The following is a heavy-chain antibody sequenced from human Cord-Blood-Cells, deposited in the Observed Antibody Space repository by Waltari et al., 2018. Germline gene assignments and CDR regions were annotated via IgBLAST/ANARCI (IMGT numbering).Heavy chain of an antibody. CDR3: AYSSSS. V-gene: IGHV3-7*01. D-gene: IGHD6-6*01. Sequence: EVQLVESGGGLVPPGGSLRLSCAASGFPFSSYWMTWVRQAPGKGLEWVANIKQDGSDKYYVDSVKGRFTISRDNAKNSLYLQMNSLRAEDTAVYYCAYSSSSWGQGTLVTVSS. J-gene: IGHJ5*02. CDR1: GFPFSSYW. CDR2: IKQDGSDK.